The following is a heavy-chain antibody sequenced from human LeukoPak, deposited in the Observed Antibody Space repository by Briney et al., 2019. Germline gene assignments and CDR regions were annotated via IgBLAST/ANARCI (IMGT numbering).Heavy chain of an antibody. CDR2: ISAYNGNT. J-gene: IGHJ6*02. CDR1: GYTFTSYG. V-gene: IGHV1-18*01. CDR3: AIPTYYDFWSGYYPLLGMDV. Sequence: GASVKVTCKASGYTFTSYGISWVRQAPGQGLEWMGWISAYNGNTNYAQKLQGRVTMTTDTSTSTAYMELRSLRSDDTAVYYCAIPTYYDFWSGYYPLLGMDVWGQGPTVTFSS. D-gene: IGHD3-3*01.